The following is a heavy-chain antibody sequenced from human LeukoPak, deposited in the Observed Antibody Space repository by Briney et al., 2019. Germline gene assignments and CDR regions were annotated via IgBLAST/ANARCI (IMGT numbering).Heavy chain of an antibody. CDR3: ADLGDYAVG. V-gene: IGHV3-15*01. CDR1: GFTFRNAW. J-gene: IGHJ4*02. D-gene: IGHD4-17*01. Sequence: GGSLRLSCAASGFTFRNAWMSWVRQAPGKGLEWVGRIKSRTDGGTIEYAAPVKGRFSISRDDSKNTPYLQIKSLKTEDTAVYYCADLGDYAVGWGQGTLVTVSS. CDR2: IKSRTDGGTI.